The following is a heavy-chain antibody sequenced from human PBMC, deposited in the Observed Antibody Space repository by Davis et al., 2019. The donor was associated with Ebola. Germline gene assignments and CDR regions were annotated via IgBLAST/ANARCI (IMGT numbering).Heavy chain of an antibody. Sequence: SGPTLVKPTETLTLTCTVSGFSLSNARMGVSWIRQPPGKALEWLAHIFSNDEKSYSTSLKSRLTISKDTSKSQVVLTMTNMDPVDTATYYCARIPTEYYGSGFYYYYGMDVWGQGTTVTVSS. V-gene: IGHV2-26*01. CDR1: GFSLSNARMG. J-gene: IGHJ6*02. D-gene: IGHD3-10*01. CDR3: ARIPTEYYGSGFYYYYGMDV. CDR2: IFSNDEK.